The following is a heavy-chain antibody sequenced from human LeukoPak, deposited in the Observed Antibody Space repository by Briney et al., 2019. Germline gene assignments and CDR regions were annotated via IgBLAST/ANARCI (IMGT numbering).Heavy chain of an antibody. V-gene: IGHV3-23*01. CDR2: ISGSGDRT. Sequence: PGGSLRLSCAASGFSFANSVISWIRQAPGKGPEWVSAISGSGDRTDYAASVRGRFTISRDNSKSTLYLQMNSLRVEDTAIYYCAIREPIGYWGQGSLVTVSP. D-gene: IGHD6-13*01. J-gene: IGHJ4*02. CDR1: GFSFANSV. CDR3: AIREPIGY.